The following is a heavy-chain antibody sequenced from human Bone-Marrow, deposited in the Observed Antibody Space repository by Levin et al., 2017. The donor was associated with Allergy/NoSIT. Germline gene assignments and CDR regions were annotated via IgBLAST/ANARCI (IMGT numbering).Heavy chain of an antibody. J-gene: IGHJ4*02. CDR2: ISGSGGST. D-gene: IGHD2-2*01. V-gene: IGHV3-23*01. Sequence: GGSLRLSCAASGFTFSSFAMSWVRQAPGKGLEWVSGISGSGGSTDYADSVKGRFTISRDSSKDTLSLQMNSLRAEDTAVYYCAKRGFCSSTRCYPFDYWGQGTLVTVSS. CDR1: GFTFSSFA. CDR3: AKRGFCSSTRCYPFDY.